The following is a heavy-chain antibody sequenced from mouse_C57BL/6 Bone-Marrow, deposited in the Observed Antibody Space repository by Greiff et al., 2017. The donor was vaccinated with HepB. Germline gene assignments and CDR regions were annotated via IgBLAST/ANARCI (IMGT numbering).Heavy chain of an antibody. CDR2: IYPGNSDT. Sequence: VQLQQSGTVLARPGASVKMSCKTSGYTFTSYWMHWVKQRPGQGLEWIGAIYPGNSDTSYNQKFKGKAKLTADTSASTAYMELSSLTNEDSAVYYCTCVLLRGFAYWGQGTLVTVSA. CDR3: TCVLLRGFAY. D-gene: IGHD1-1*01. CDR1: GYTFTSYW. J-gene: IGHJ3*01. V-gene: IGHV1-5*01.